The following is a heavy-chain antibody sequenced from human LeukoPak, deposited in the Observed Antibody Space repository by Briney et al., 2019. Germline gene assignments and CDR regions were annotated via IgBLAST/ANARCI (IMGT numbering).Heavy chain of an antibody. CDR1: GGTFSSYA. Sequence: SVEVSCKASGGTFSSYAISWVRQAPGQGLEWMGRIIPIFGTANYAQKFQGRVTITTDESTSTAYMELSSLRSEDTAVYYCARMVVDIVVVVAARRQSVPFDIWGQGTMVTVSS. CDR2: IIPIFGTA. V-gene: IGHV1-69*05. CDR3: ARMVVDIVVVVAARRQSVPFDI. J-gene: IGHJ3*02. D-gene: IGHD2-15*01.